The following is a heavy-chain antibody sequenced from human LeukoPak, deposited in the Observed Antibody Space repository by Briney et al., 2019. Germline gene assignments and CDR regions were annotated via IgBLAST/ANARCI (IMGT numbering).Heavy chain of an antibody. CDR2: ISYDGSNK. CDR1: GFTFSSYG. Sequence: GRSLRLSCAASGFTFSSYGMHWVRQAPGKGLEWVAVISYDGSNKYYADSVKGRFTISRDNSKNTLYLQMNSLRAEDTAVYYCAKVAVVVAATPIDYWGQGTLVTVSS. V-gene: IGHV3-30*18. D-gene: IGHD2-15*01. J-gene: IGHJ4*02. CDR3: AKVAVVVAATPIDY.